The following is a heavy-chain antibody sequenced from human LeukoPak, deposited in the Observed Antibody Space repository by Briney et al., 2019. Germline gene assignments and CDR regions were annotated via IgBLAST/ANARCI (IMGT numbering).Heavy chain of an antibody. CDR2: ISYDGSNK. CDR3: AKNSPGRAIDY. CDR1: GFTFSSYA. Sequence: GRSLRLSCAASGFTFSSYAMHWVRQAPGKGLEWVAVISYDGSNKYYADSVKGRFTISRDNSKNTLSLQMNSLRAEDTAKYYCAKNSPGRAIDYWGQGTLVIVSS. J-gene: IGHJ4*02. D-gene: IGHD2-15*01. V-gene: IGHV3-30-3*02.